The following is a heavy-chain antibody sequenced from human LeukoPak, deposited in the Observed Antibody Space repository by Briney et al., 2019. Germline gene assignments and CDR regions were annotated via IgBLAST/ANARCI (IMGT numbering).Heavy chain of an antibody. V-gene: IGHV1-8*01. CDR3: ARMNVVIPAAPDAFDI. Sequence: ASVKVSCKASGYTFTSYDINGVRQATGQGLEWMRWTNPNSGNTGYAQKFQGRVTITRNTSITAAYMELSRLRSEDAAVYYCARMNVVIPAAPDAFDIWGKGTMVSVSS. CDR1: GYTFTSYD. J-gene: IGHJ3*02. D-gene: IGHD2-2*01. CDR2: TNPNSGNT.